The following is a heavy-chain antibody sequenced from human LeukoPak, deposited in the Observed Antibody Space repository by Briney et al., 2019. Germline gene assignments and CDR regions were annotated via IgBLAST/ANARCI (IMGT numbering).Heavy chain of an antibody. CDR1: GFTFSSYG. J-gene: IGHJ5*02. V-gene: IGHV3-21*01. CDR3: ATDLIHYYGSGAKT. D-gene: IGHD3-10*01. CDR2: ITSSSSYI. Sequence: GGSLTLSCEDSGFTFSSYGMSWVRQAPGKGLEWVSSITSSSSYIYYTDSAKGRFTISRDNAKNSLYLQMNSLRAEDTAVYYCATDLIHYYGSGAKTWGQGTLVTVSS.